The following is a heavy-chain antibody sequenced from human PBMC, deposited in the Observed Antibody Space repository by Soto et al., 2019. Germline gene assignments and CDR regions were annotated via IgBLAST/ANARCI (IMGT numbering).Heavy chain of an antibody. D-gene: IGHD1-1*01. CDR3: ANRKQLGTFDY. V-gene: IGHV3-23*01. Sequence: GGSLRLSCAASGFNFSNYAMAWVRRVPGKGLEWVSGISGSGGSTFYAHSVKGRFTISRDNSENTLYLQMNTLRAEDTAVYYCANRKQLGTFDYWGQGTLVTVSS. CDR1: GFNFSNYA. J-gene: IGHJ4*02. CDR2: ISGSGGST.